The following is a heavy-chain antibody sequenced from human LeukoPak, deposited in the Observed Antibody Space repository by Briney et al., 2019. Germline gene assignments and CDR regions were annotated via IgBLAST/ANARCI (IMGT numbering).Heavy chain of an antibody. D-gene: IGHD3-22*01. J-gene: IGHJ4*02. Sequence: PGGSLRLSCAASGFTFSSYRMHWVRQAPGKGLVWVSHIESDGRTTTYADSVKGRFTISRDNAKNTVWLRMDSLRAEDTAVYYCASLGSRYYDSSKGGDYWGQGTLVTVSS. CDR3: ASLGSRYYDSSKGGDY. V-gene: IGHV3-74*01. CDR2: IESDGRTT. CDR1: GFTFSSYR.